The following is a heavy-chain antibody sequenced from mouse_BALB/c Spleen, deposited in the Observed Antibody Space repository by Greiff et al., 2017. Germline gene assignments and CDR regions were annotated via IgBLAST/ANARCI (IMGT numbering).Heavy chain of an antibody. CDR1: GFSLTGYG. J-gene: IGHJ4*01. CDR2: IWGDGST. Sequence: QVQLKESGPGLVAPSQSLSITCTVSGFSLTGYGVNWVRQPPGKGLEWLGMIWGDGSTDYNSALKSRLSISKNNSKSQVFLKMNSLQTDDTARYYCARNYYGREYYAMDYWGQGTSVTVSS. CDR3: ARNYYGREYYAMDY. V-gene: IGHV2-6-7*01. D-gene: IGHD1-1*01.